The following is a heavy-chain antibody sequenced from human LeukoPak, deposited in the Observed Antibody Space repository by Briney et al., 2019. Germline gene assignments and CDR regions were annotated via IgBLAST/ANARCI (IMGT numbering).Heavy chain of an antibody. Sequence: GGSLRLSCAASGFTFSSHTMNWVRQAPGKGLVWVSRINSDGSSTSYADSVKGRFTISRDNAKNTLYLQMNSLRAEDTAVYYCASDFWSGYYTPMGVNYWGQGTLVTVSS. CDR1: GFTFSSHT. J-gene: IGHJ4*02. CDR3: ASDFWSGYYTPMGVNY. CDR2: INSDGSST. V-gene: IGHV3-74*01. D-gene: IGHD3-3*01.